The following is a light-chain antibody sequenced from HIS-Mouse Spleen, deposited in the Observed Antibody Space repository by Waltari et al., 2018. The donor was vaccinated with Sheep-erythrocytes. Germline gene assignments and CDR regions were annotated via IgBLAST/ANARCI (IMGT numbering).Light chain of an antibody. CDR3: CSYAGSYNHV. V-gene: IGLV2-11*01. J-gene: IGLJ1*01. CDR2: DVS. Sequence: QSALTQPRPVPGSPGQSVTISCTGTSRDVVGYNYVSWYQQHPGKAPKLMIYDVSKRPSGVPDRFSGSKSGNTASLTISGLQAEDEADYYCCSYAGSYNHVFATGTKVTVL. CDR1: SRDVVGYNY.